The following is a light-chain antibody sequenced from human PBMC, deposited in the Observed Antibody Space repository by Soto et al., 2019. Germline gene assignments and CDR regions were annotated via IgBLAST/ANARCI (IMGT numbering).Light chain of an antibody. Sequence: EIVLTQSPGTLSLSPGERATLFCRANQNISHSYLAWYRLKPGQPPRLLIYATSSRATGVPDRFSGSGSGADYSVTIDRLEPEDFAVYYCQQYGLSRITFGLGTRLDI. CDR3: QQYGLSRIT. J-gene: IGKJ5*01. CDR2: ATS. V-gene: IGKV3-20*01. CDR1: QNISHSY.